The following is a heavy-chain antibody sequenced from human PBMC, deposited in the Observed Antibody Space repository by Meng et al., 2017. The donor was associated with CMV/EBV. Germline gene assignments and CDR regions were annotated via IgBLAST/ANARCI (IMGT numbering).Heavy chain of an antibody. CDR1: GGSFSGYS. CDR2: IKDTGTT. Sequence: LSLTCTAYGGSFSGYSWTWIRQSPAEGIEWIGNIKDTGTTNYNPSLKSRVSILVDTSKNQFSLKLKSVTGADTAIYYCARGAPGYWGQGTLVTVSS. V-gene: IGHV4-34*01. J-gene: IGHJ4*02. CDR3: ARGAPGY.